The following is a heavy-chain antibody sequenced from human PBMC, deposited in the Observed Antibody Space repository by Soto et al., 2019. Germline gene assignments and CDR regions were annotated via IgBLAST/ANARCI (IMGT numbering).Heavy chain of an antibody. CDR2: INAGNGNT. CDR3: ARAEMTTVTKSRPGIDY. Sequence: ASVKVSCKASGYTFTSYAMHWVRQAPGQRLEWMGWINAGNGNTKYYADSVKGRFTISRDNSKNTLYLQMNSLRAEDTAVYYCARAEMTTVTKSRPGIDYWGQGTLVTVSS. J-gene: IGHJ4*02. D-gene: IGHD4-17*01. CDR1: GYTFTSYA. V-gene: IGHV1-3*01.